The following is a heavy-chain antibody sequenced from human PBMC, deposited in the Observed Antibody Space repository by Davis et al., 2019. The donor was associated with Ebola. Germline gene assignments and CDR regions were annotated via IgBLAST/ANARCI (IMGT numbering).Heavy chain of an antibody. CDR2: INHSGST. V-gene: IGHV4-34*01. D-gene: IGHD6-13*01. CDR3: ARGRSSSWAQYYYYYGMDV. CDR1: CGSFSGYY. J-gene: IGHJ6*02. Sequence: SETLSLTCAVYCGSFSGYYWSWIRQPPGKGLEWIGEINHSGSTNYNPSLKSRVTISVDTSKNQFSLKLSSVTAADTAVYYCARGRSSSWAQYYYYYGMDVWGQGTTVTVSS.